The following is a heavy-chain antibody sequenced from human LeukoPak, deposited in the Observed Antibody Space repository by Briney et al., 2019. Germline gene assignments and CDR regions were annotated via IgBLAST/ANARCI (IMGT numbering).Heavy chain of an antibody. CDR3: ARHGFFDP. V-gene: IGHV4-30-2*01. CDR2: IYDSGST. Sequence: SETLSLTCAVSGGSISSGGYSWSWIRQPPGKGLEWIGYIYDSGSTYYNPSLKSRVTISLDRSKNQFSLKLSSVTAADTAVYYCARHGFFDPWGQGTLVTVSS. D-gene: IGHD3-10*01. J-gene: IGHJ5*02. CDR1: GGSISSGGYS.